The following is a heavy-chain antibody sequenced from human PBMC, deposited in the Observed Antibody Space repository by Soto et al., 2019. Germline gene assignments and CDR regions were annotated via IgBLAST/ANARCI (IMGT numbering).Heavy chain of an antibody. J-gene: IGHJ6*02. CDR2: ISTYNGDT. V-gene: IGHV1-18*01. CDR3: AREGVAPYYYYGMDV. Sequence: ASVKVSFKASGYTFTRSGISWVRQAPGQGLEWMGWISTYNGDTNYAQTFQGRVTMTTDTSTSTIHMEVRSLRSDDTAVYYCAREGVAPYYYYGMDVWG. CDR1: GYTFTRSG. D-gene: IGHD5-12*01.